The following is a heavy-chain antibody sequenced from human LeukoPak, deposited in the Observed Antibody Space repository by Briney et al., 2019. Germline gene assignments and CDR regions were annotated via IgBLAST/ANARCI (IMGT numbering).Heavy chain of an antibody. CDR1: GGSISSGGYY. J-gene: IGHJ4*02. Sequence: PSETLSLTCTVSGGSISSGGYYWTWIRQHPGKGLEWIGYIYYSGSTYYNPSLKSRVTISVDTSKNQFSLKLSSVTAADTAVYYCARREIGIFDYWGQGTLVTVSS. V-gene: IGHV4-31*03. CDR3: ARREIGIFDY. CDR2: IYYSGST.